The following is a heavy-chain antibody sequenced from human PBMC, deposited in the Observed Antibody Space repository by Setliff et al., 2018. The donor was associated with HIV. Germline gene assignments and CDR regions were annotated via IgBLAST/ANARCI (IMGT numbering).Heavy chain of an antibody. V-gene: IGHV4-30-4*08. J-gene: IGHJ6*03. Sequence: SETLSLTCTVSGGSISSGDYYWSWIRQPPGKGLEWIGYIYYSGSTYYNPSLRSRVTISLDTSKNQFSLKVTSVTAADTAVYYCTRDLWGDDYYYNNMDVWGKGTTVTVSS. CDR2: IYYSGST. CDR3: TRDLWGDDYYYNNMDV. D-gene: IGHD2-21*02. CDR1: GGSISSGDYY.